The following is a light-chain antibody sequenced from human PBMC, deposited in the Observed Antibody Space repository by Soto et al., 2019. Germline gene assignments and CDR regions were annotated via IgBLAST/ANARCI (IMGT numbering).Light chain of an antibody. V-gene: IGKV4-1*01. CDR2: GAS. CDR1: QSVFHRSKRRNY. Sequence: DVVTSSSRDSLALPLGEGTKTPSRAGQSVFHRSKRRNYLAWYQQKAGQAPRLLIYGASNRATGIPDRFSGSGYGTEFTLTISSPQPDDFASYYCQQYLSYSFGQGTKVDIK. J-gene: IGKJ1*01. CDR3: QQYLSYS.